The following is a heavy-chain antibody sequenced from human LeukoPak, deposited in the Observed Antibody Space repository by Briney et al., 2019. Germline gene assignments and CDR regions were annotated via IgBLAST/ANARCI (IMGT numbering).Heavy chain of an antibody. CDR3: ARDSGTTGEVKFDP. D-gene: IGHD3-10*01. CDR1: GGSISSYY. CDR2: ISGSGVI. V-gene: IGHV4-4*07. J-gene: IGHJ5*02. Sequence: SETLSLTCTVSGGSISSYYWSWIRQSAGMGLEWIGRISGSGVITYNPSLKSRVILSLDTSNNHFSLKLISVTAADTAVYYCARDSGTTGEVKFDPWGQGMLVTVSS.